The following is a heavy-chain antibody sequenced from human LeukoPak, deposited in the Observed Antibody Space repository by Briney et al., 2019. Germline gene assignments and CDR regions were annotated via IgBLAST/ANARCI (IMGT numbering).Heavy chain of an antibody. CDR3: ARGERRLQTPRPYYGMDV. Sequence: GGSLRLSCAASGFTFSSYSMNWVRQAPGKGLEWVSYISSSSSTIYYADSVKGRFTISRDNAKNSLYLQMNSLRAEDTAVYYCARGERRLQTPRPYYGMDVWGQGTTVTVSS. CDR2: ISSSSSTI. D-gene: IGHD6-25*01. V-gene: IGHV3-48*01. J-gene: IGHJ6*02. CDR1: GFTFSSYS.